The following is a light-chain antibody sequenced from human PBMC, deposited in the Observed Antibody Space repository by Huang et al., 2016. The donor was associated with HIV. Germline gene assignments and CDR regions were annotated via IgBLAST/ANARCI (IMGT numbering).Light chain of an antibody. CDR1: QGISNT. V-gene: IGKV1D-13*01. J-gene: IGKJ4*01. CDR3: QQFNHYPLT. CDR2: DAS. Sequence: QLTQSPSSLSASVGDRVTITCRASQGISNTLAWYQQKPGKAPKLLIYDASSLQTGAPSRFSGSGSGTDFTLTISSLQPEDCATYYCQQFNHYPLTFGGGTKME.